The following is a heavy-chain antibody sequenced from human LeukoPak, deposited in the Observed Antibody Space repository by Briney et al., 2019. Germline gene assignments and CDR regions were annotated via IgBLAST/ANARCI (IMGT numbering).Heavy chain of an antibody. D-gene: IGHD4-17*01. V-gene: IGHV4-4*07. J-gene: IGHJ3*02. CDR2: IYTTGTA. CDR3: ARRLDYGDSCDGFDI. CDR1: GGSIGPYY. Sequence: PSETLSLTCLLSGGSIGPYYWSWIRQAAGKGPEWIGRIYTTGTADYNPSLKGRVFLSVDTSMNQFSLKVTSVTAADTAFYYCARRLDYGDSCDGFDIWGQGTMVTVSS.